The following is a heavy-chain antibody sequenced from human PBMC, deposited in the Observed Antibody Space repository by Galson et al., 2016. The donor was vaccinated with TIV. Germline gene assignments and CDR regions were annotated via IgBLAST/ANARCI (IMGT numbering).Heavy chain of an antibody. D-gene: IGHD3-16*01. CDR3: ARVSLPSYYAVDV. CDR1: GGSISNGDNS. J-gene: IGHJ6*02. CDR2: VYYSGST. V-gene: IGHV4-30-4*01. Sequence: TLSLTCSVFGGSISNGDNSWTWIRQPPGKGLEWLGSVYYSGSTIYGPSLRGRVTISVERSKNQFSVNLNSLTAADTAVYYCARVSLPSYYAVDVWGQGTTVTVSS.